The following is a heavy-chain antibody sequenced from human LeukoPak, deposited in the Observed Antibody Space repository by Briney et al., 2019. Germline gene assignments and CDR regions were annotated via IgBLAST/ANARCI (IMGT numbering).Heavy chain of an antibody. CDR1: GFTVSSNY. D-gene: IGHD6-19*01. CDR3: ARWSSDWENNYFDP. CDR2: IYSGGST. Sequence: GGSLRLSCAASGFTVSSNYMSWVRQAPGKGLEWVSVIYSGGSTYYADSVKGRFTISRDNSKNTLYLQMNSLRAEDTAVYYCARWSSDWENNYFDPWGQGILVTVSS. V-gene: IGHV3-66*01. J-gene: IGHJ5*02.